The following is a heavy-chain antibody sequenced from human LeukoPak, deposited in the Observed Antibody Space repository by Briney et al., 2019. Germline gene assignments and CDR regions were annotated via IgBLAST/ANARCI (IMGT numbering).Heavy chain of an antibody. Sequence: ASVKVSCKASGYTFTSYGISWVRQAPGQGLEWMGWISAYNGNTNYAQKLQGRVTMTTDTSTSTAYMELRSLRSDDTAVYYCSLTRRQLWFGELLPPPFDYWGQGTLVTVSS. CDR2: ISAYNGNT. D-gene: IGHD3-10*01. CDR3: SLTRRQLWFGELLPPPFDY. V-gene: IGHV1-18*01. CDR1: GYTFTSYG. J-gene: IGHJ4*02.